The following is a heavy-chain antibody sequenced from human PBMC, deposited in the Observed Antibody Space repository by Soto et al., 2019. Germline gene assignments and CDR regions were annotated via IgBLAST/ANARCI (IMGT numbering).Heavy chain of an antibody. D-gene: IGHD3-10*01. CDR3: ARVPGSGTYYDNRIADDAFDI. CDR1: GFTFSNYG. Sequence: VGSLRLSCAASGFTFSNYGVHWVRQAPGKGLGWVAVIWYDGSSEYYTESVKGRFTISRDNSKNTLYLQMNSLRAEDTAVYYCARVPGSGTYYDNRIADDAFDIWGQGTMVTVSS. CDR2: IWYDGSSE. J-gene: IGHJ3*02. V-gene: IGHV3-33*01.